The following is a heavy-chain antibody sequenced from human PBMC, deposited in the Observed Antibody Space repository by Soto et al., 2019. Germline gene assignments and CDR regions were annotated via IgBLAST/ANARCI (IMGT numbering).Heavy chain of an antibody. CDR3: ARAAPHFDWLSHLDY. Sequence: PSVKVSCKASGYTFTSYGISWVRQAPGQGLEWMGWISAYNGNTNYAQKLQGRVTMTTDTSTSTAYMELRSLRSDDTAVYYCARAAPHFDWLSHLDYWGQGTLVTVSS. CDR1: GYTFTSYG. V-gene: IGHV1-18*01. CDR2: ISAYNGNT. J-gene: IGHJ4*02. D-gene: IGHD3-9*01.